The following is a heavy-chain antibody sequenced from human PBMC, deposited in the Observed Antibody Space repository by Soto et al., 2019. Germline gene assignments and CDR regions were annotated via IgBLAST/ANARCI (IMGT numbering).Heavy chain of an antibody. V-gene: IGHV1-2*07. D-gene: IGHD6-19*01. J-gene: IGHJ6*02. Sequence: QVQLVQSGAEVKKPGASVKVSCKASEYTFTGYYLEWVRQAPGQGLEWMGWINPDSGSTKYAHKFQGRVTMTRDTPISTAYMALSRLRPDDTATYYCARGRGGVAGFRGTYFAMDVWGQGTTVTVSS. CDR1: EYTFTGYY. CDR2: INPDSGST. CDR3: ARGRGGVAGFRGTYFAMDV.